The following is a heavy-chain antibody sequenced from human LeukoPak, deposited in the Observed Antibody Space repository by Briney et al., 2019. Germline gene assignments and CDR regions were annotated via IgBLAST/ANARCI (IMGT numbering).Heavy chain of an antibody. CDR1: EFTFSSYS. CDR2: ITNSGNSK. J-gene: IGHJ4*02. CDR3: ARTRRSGYLTFDY. V-gene: IGHV3-48*01. Sequence: GGSLRLSCAVSEFTFSSYSMNWVRLAPGTGLEWVSYITNSGNSKSYADSVKGRCTISRDNTKTSLYLQMNALRAEDTAVYYCARTRRSGYLTFDYWGQGILVTVSS. D-gene: IGHD3-3*01.